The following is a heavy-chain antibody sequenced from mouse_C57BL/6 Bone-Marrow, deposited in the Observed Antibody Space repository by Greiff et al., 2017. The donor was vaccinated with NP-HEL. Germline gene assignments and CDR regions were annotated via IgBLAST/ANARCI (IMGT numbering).Heavy chain of an antibody. V-gene: IGHV1-74*01. J-gene: IGHJ4*01. Sequence: QVQLQQPGAELVKPGASVKVSCKASGYTFTSYWMHWVKQRPGQGLEWIGRIHPSDSDTNYNQKFKGKATLTVDKSSSTAYMQLSSLTSEDSAVYYCARRGFYYGSSYVGLYYAMDYWGQGTSVTVSS. CDR3: ARRGFYYGSSYVGLYYAMDY. D-gene: IGHD1-1*01. CDR1: GYTFTSYW. CDR2: IHPSDSDT.